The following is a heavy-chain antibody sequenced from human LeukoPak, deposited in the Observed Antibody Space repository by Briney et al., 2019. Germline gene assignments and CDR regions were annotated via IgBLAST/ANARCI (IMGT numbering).Heavy chain of an antibody. Sequence: SVKVSCKASVYTFTGYYMHWVRQAPAQGLEWMGIINLRGDSTDYAQNFQGRVSMTRDTYTSIVYMEVSSLRSEYTAVYYCVRRGDQHFDYWGQGTLVTVSS. CDR1: VYTFTGYY. CDR3: VRRGDQHFDY. CDR2: INLRGDST. J-gene: IGHJ4*02. V-gene: IGHV1-46*01.